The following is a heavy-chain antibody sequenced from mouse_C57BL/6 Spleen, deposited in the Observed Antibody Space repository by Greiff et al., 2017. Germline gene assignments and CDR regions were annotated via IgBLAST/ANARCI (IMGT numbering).Heavy chain of an antibody. J-gene: IGHJ2*01. D-gene: IGHD1-1*02. V-gene: IGHV1-50*01. CDR2: IDPSDSYT. Sequence: QVQLKQPGAELVKPGASVKLSCKASGYTFTSYWMQWVKQRPGQGLEWIGEIDPSDSYTNYNQKFKGKATLTVDTSSSTAYMQLSSLTSEDSAVYYCARSDYAPDYWGQGTTLTVSS. CDR3: ARSDYAPDY. CDR1: GYTFTSYW.